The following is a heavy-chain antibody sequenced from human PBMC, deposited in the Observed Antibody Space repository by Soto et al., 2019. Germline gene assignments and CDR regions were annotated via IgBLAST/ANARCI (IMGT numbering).Heavy chain of an antibody. CDR2: IYYSGST. J-gene: IGHJ4*02. CDR1: GGSISSYY. D-gene: IGHD3-10*01. Sequence: SETLSLTCTLSGGSISSYYWSWIRQPPGKGLEWIGYIYYSGSTNYNPSLKSRVTISLDTSKNQFSLNLRSVTAADTAVYYCASMGYHYGSGSYPLDYWGQGTLVTVSS. V-gene: IGHV4-59*08. CDR3: ASMGYHYGSGSYPLDY.